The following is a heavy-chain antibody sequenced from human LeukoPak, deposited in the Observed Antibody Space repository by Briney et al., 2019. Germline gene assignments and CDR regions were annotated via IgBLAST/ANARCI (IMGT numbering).Heavy chain of an antibody. D-gene: IGHD5-18*01. CDR3: AKEGGQTDTAMVNYYYYGMDV. CDR1: GFTFSSYA. CDR2: ISGSGGST. J-gene: IGHJ6*02. Sequence: GGSPRLSCAASGFTFSSYAMSWVRQAPGKGLEWVSAISGSGGSTYYADSVKGRFTISRDNSKSTLYLQMNSLRAEDTAVYYCAKEGGQTDTAMVNYYYYGMDVWGQGTTVTVSS. V-gene: IGHV3-23*01.